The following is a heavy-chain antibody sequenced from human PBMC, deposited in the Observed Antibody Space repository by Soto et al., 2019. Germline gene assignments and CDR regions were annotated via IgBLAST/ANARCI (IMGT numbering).Heavy chain of an antibody. Sequence: EVQLLESGGGLVQPGGSLRLSCVASGFTFSDYAMSWVRQAPGKGLEWVSTVIGGGVGTHYADSVRGRFTISRDNSKNTLHLHMSGLRAEDTAEYYCGKAGDMTNFYFDYLGQGTLVTVSS. CDR1: GFTFSDYA. D-gene: IGHD7-27*01. J-gene: IGHJ4*02. CDR2: VIGGGVGT. CDR3: GKAGDMTNFYFDY. V-gene: IGHV3-23*01.